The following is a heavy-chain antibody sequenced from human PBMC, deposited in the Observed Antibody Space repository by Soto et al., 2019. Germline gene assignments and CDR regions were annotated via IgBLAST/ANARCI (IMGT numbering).Heavy chain of an antibody. CDR2: ISSSGGST. V-gene: IGHV3-23*01. D-gene: IGHD3-3*01. Sequence: GGSLRLSCAASGFTFSSYAMSWVRQAPGKGLEWVSAISSSGGSTYYADAVKGRFTISRDNSKNTLYLQMNSLRAEDTAVYYCAKVLEYYDFWSGYSSTYYYGMDVWGQGTTVTVSS. CDR1: GFTFSSYA. J-gene: IGHJ6*02. CDR3: AKVLEYYDFWSGYSSTYYYGMDV.